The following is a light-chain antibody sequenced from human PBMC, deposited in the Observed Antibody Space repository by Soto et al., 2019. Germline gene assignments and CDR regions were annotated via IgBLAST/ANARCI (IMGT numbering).Light chain of an antibody. CDR2: EIS. Sequence: QSALTQPASVSGSPGQSITISCTGTSSDVGGYNDVSWYQQHPGKAPKLMIYEISNRPSGVPNRFSGSKSGNTASLTISGLQAEDEADYYCSSYTSSSTRVFGGGTKLTVL. V-gene: IGLV2-14*01. J-gene: IGLJ3*02. CDR1: SSDVGGYND. CDR3: SSYTSSSTRV.